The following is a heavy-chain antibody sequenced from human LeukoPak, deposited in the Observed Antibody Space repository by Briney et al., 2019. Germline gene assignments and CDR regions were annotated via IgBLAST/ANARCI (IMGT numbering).Heavy chain of an antibody. CDR3: AREIRLQYYYYYYGMDV. CDR2: IKQDGSEK. Sequence: GGSLRLSCAASGFTFSSYWMSWVRQAPGKGLEWVANIKQDGSEKYYVDSVKGRFTISRDNAKNSLYLQMNSLRAEDTAVYYCAREIRLQYYYYYYGMDVWGQGTTVTVSS. D-gene: IGHD4-4*01. CDR1: GFTFSSYW. V-gene: IGHV3-7*01. J-gene: IGHJ6*02.